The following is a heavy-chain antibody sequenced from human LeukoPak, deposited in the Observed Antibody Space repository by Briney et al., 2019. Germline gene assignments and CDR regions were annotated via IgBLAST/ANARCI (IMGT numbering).Heavy chain of an antibody. CDR2: INPNSGGT. CDR1: GYTFTGYY. CDR3: ARESDYYDSSGYFYYFDY. D-gene: IGHD3-22*01. V-gene: IGHV1-2*02. J-gene: IGHJ4*02. Sequence: ASVKVSCKASGYTFTGYYMHWVRQAPGQGLEWMGWINPNSGGTNYAQKFQGRVTMTRDTSISTAYMELSRLRSDDTAVYYCARESDYYDSSGYFYYFDYWGQGTLVTVSS.